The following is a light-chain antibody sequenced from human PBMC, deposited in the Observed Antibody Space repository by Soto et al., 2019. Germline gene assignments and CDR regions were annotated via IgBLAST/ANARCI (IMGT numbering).Light chain of an antibody. J-gene: IGLJ3*02. CDR1: SSDVGGYNY. Sequence: QSVLTQPASVSGSPGQSITISCTGTSSDVGGYNYVSWYQQHPGKAPKLMIYDVSNRPSGVSNRFSGSKSGNTASLTISGLQAEDEADYYCSSYTSSSTSLVFGGETKLTVL. CDR3: SSYTSSSTSLV. V-gene: IGLV2-14*01. CDR2: DVS.